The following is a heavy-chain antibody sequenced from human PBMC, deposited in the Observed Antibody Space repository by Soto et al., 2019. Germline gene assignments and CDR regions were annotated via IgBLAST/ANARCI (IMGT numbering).Heavy chain of an antibody. CDR2: IYYSGST. CDR3: ARAITGTENWFDP. CDR1: GGSISSGDYY. Sequence: PSETLSLTCTVSGGSISSGDYYWSWIRQPPGKGLEWTGYIYYSGSTYYNPSLKSRVTISVDTSKNQFSLKLSSVTAADTAVYYCARAITGTENWFDPWGQGTLVTVSS. J-gene: IGHJ5*02. V-gene: IGHV4-30-4*01. D-gene: IGHD1-7*01.